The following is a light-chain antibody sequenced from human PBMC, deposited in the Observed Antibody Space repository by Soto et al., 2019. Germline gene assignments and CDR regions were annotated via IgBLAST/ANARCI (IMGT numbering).Light chain of an antibody. Sequence: DIQMTQSPSTLSASVGDRVTITCRASQSISSWLAWYQQKPGKAPKLLIYKASTLESGVPSRFSGSGSGTEFTLTISSLQPDDFATYYCQQYNTYPYTFGQGTKLEIK. CDR1: QSISSW. J-gene: IGKJ2*01. CDR2: KAS. CDR3: QQYNTYPYT. V-gene: IGKV1-5*03.